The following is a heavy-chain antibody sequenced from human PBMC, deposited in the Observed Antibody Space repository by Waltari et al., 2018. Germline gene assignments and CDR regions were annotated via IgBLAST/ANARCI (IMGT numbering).Heavy chain of an antibody. CDR3: ARDSLLRYFDWLRGVGYFDY. V-gene: IGHV1-2*02. CDR2: INPNSGGT. J-gene: IGHJ4*02. D-gene: IGHD3-9*01. CDR1: GYTVTGYY. Sequence: QVQLVQSGAEVKKPGASVKVSCKASGYTVTGYYMHRVRQAPGQGLEWMGWINPNSGGTNYAQKFQGRVTMTRDTSISTAYMELSRLRSDDTAVYYCARDSLLRYFDWLRGVGYFDYWGQGTLVTVSS.